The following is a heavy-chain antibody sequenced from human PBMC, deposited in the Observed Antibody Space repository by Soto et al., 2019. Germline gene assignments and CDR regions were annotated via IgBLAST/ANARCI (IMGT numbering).Heavy chain of an antibody. Sequence: QVQLVHSGAEVKKPGSSVQVSCKASGGTFSSYTISWVRQAPGQGLEWMGRIIPILGIANYAQKFQGRVTITADKSTSTAYMELSSLRSEDTAVYYCARAGYGDYSWYWGQGTLVTVSS. D-gene: IGHD4-17*01. CDR1: GGTFSSYT. J-gene: IGHJ4*02. CDR3: ARAGYGDYSWY. V-gene: IGHV1-69*02. CDR2: IIPILGIA.